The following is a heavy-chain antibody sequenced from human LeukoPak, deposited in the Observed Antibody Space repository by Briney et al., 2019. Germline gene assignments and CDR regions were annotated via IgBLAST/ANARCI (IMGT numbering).Heavy chain of an antibody. J-gene: IGHJ4*02. CDR2: MNPNSGAT. V-gene: IGHV1-8*01. CDR3: AKDGGLWVSAHWGDS. Sequence: ASVKVSCKASGYTFTSYDFNWLRQATGQGPEWMGWMNPNSGATGYAQKFQGRVTMTRSASINTAYMELSSLTSEDTAVYYCAKDGGLWVSAHWGDSWGRGTLVTVSS. CDR1: GYTFTSYD. D-gene: IGHD7-27*01.